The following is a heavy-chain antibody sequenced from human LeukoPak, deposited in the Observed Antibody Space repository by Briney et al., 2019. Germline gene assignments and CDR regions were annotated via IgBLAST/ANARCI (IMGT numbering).Heavy chain of an antibody. CDR1: GGSLSTYY. J-gene: IGHJ5*02. CDR2: IYSSGST. Sequence: SETLSLTCSVSGGSLSTYYWTWIRQPPGKGLEWIGYIYSSGSTTYNPALNSRVAISVDTSKNQFSLKLTSVTAADTAVYYCAGSGTATYYDFWSGSTFNPWGQGILVTVSS. D-gene: IGHD3-3*01. CDR3: AGSGTATYYDFWSGSTFNP. V-gene: IGHV4-59*01.